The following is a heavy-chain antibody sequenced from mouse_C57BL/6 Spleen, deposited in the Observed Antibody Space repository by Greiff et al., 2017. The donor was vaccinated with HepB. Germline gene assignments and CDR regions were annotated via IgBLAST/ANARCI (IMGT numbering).Heavy chain of an antibody. CDR2: ISSGSSTI. J-gene: IGHJ1*03. CDR1: GFTFSDYG. D-gene: IGHD1-1*01. CDR3: AFYYGSSHWYFDV. Sequence: EVQLVESRGGLVKPGGSLKLSCAASGFTFSDYGMHWVRQAPEKGLEWVAYISSGSSTIYYADTVKGRFTISRDNAKNTLFLQMTSLRSEDTAMYYCAFYYGSSHWYFDVWGTGTTVTVSS. V-gene: IGHV5-17*01.